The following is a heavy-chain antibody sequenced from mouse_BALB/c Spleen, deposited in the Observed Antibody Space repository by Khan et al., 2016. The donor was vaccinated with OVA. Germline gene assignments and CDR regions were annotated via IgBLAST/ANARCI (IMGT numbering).Heavy chain of an antibody. V-gene: IGHV5-17*02. J-gene: IGHJ2*01. CDR1: GFTFSGFG. CDR2: ISSGSNSI. D-gene: IGHD2-3*01. CDR3: AITGYYYFDY. Sequence: EVELVESGGGLVQTGGSRKLSCAASGFTFSGFGMHWVRQAPEKGLEWVAYISSGSNSIYYADTVKGRFTISRDNPKHTLFLQMTRLSAEDTAIYYCAITGYYYFDYWGQGTTLTVSS.